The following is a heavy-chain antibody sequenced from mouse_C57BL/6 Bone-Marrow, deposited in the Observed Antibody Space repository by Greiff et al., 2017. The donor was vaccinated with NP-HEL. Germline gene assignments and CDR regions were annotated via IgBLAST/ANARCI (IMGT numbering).Heavy chain of an antibody. Sequence: EVKLQESGPGLVKPSQSLSLTCSVTGYSITSGYYWNWIRQFPGNKLEWMGYISYDGSNNYNPSLKNRISITRDTSKNQFFLKLNSVTTEDTATYYCARTGLPYAMDYWGQGTLVTVSA. CDR2: ISYDGSN. CDR3: ARTGLPYAMDY. D-gene: IGHD6-5*01. J-gene: IGHJ3*01. CDR1: GYSITSGYY. V-gene: IGHV3-6*01.